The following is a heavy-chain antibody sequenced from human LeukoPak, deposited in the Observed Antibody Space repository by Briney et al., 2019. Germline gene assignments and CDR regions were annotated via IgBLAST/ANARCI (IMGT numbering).Heavy chain of an antibody. Sequence: PSETLSLTCGVHGEFFSGYYWSWIRQPPGKGLEGIGDINHSGTTKYNPSLKSRVTISIDTSKNQFSLRVNSVTAADTAVYYCARLPLGAFGEVLNFDYWGQGSLVTVSS. CDR1: GEFFSGYY. CDR3: ARLPLGAFGEVLNFDY. CDR2: INHSGTT. J-gene: IGHJ4*02. D-gene: IGHD3-10*01. V-gene: IGHV4-34*01.